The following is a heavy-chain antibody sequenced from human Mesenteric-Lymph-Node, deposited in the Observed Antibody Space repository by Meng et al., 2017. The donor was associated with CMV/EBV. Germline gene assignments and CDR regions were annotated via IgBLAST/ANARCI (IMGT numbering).Heavy chain of an antibody. V-gene: IGHV3-11*04. D-gene: IGHD5-12*01. Sequence: GESLKISCAASGFTFSDYYMIWVRQAPGKGLEWVSYISGSGSSIYYADSVKGRFTISRDNAKNSLYLQMNSLRAEDTAIYYCARDSSTIVAAFDIWGQGTMVTVSS. CDR3: ARDSSTIVAAFDI. J-gene: IGHJ3*02. CDR2: ISGSGSSI. CDR1: GFTFSDYY.